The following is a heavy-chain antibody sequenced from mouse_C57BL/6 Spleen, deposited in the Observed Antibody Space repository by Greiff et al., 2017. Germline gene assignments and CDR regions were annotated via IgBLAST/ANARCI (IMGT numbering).Heavy chain of an antibody. CDR2: IDPSDSYT. CDR3: ARGYGSSLYYAMDY. CDR1: GYTFTSYW. J-gene: IGHJ4*01. D-gene: IGHD1-1*01. Sequence: QVQLQQPGAELVKPGASVKLSCKASGYTFTSYWMQWVKQRPGQGLEWIGEIDPSDSYTNYNQKFKGKATLTVDTSSSTAYMQLSSLTSEDSAVYYCARGYGSSLYYAMDYWGQGTSGTVSS. V-gene: IGHV1-50*01.